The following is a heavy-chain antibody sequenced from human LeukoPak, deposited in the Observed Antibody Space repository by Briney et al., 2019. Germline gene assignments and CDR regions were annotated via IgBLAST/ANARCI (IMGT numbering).Heavy chain of an antibody. Sequence: ASVKVSFTASGYTFTSYDINWVRQATGQGLEWMGWMNPNSGNTGYAQKFQGRVTMTRNTSVSTAYMELSSLRSEDTAVYYCARHKIGGEFNLIPYNWFDPWGQGTLVTVSS. D-gene: IGHD3-10*01. CDR3: ARHKIGGEFNLIPYNWFDP. J-gene: IGHJ5*02. V-gene: IGHV1-8*01. CDR2: MNPNSGNT. CDR1: GYTFTSYD.